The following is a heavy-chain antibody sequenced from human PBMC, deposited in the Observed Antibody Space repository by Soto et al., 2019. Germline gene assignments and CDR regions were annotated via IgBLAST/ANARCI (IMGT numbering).Heavy chain of an antibody. CDR3: ARGGGEYSYGYDY. Sequence: QLQLQESGSGLVKPSQTLSLTCAVSGGSISSGGYSWSWIRQPPGKGLEWIGYIYHSGSPYYNPSLTRRVTISVDRSKNQFSLKLSSVTAADTAVYYCARGGGEYSYGYDYWGQGTLVTVTS. J-gene: IGHJ4*02. CDR2: IYHSGSP. V-gene: IGHV4-30-2*01. CDR1: GGSISSGGYS. D-gene: IGHD5-18*01.